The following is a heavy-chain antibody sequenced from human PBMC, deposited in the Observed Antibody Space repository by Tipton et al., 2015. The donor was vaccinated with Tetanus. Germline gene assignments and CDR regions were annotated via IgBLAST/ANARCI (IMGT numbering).Heavy chain of an antibody. CDR3: ARDQARGARGWNYFAF. CDR1: GGSISSGGYY. D-gene: IGHD1-26*01. Sequence: TLSLTCTVSGGSISSGGYYWSWIRQHPGKGLEWIGAIYNSGSTYYNPPLKSRVTILVDTTKNQFSLKLKSVTAADTAVYYCARDQARGARGWNYFAFWGQGSLVTVSS. CDR2: IYNSGST. J-gene: IGHJ4*02. V-gene: IGHV4-31*03.